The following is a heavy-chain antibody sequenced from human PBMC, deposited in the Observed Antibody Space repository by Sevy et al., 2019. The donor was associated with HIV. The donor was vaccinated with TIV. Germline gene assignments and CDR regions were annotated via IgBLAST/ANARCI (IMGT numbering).Heavy chain of an antibody. CDR1: GASISYYY. D-gene: IGHD1-1*01. CDR2: IYTSGST. J-gene: IGHJ4*01. V-gene: IGHV4-4*07. CDR3: VRGAVLDYFDY. Sequence: SETLSLTCTVSGASISYYYWSWIRQPPGKGLEWIGRIYTSGSTDYNPSLKSRVTMSIDTSKNQFSLKLRSVTAADTTVYYCVRGAVLDYFDYWGHGTLVTVSS.